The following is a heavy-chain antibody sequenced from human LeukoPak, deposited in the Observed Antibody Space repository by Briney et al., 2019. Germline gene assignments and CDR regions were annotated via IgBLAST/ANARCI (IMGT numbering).Heavy chain of an antibody. CDR1: GYTFTSYY. V-gene: IGHV1-46*01. D-gene: IGHD6-13*01. CDR3: ARDSPNEAAADILDY. J-gene: IGHJ4*02. Sequence: RASVKVSCKASGYTFTSYYMHWVRQAPGQGLEWMGIINPSGGSTSYAQKFQGRATMTRDTSTSTVYMELSSLRSEDTAVYYCARDSPNEAAADILDYWGQGTLVTVSS. CDR2: INPSGGST.